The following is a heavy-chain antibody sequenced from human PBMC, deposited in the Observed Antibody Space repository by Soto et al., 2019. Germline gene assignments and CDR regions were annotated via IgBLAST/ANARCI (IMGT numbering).Heavy chain of an antibody. CDR3: AREGFSYGPKGAVFDH. J-gene: IGHJ4*02. CDR1: GFNFRTYW. D-gene: IGHD5-18*01. CDR2: IKEDGSDK. Sequence: EVQLVESGGGLVQPGGSLRLSCAASGFNFRTYWMSWVRQAPGKGLEWVANIKEDGSDKYYVDSVKGRLTVSRDNAKNLLYLQLNSLRAEDTAVYYCAREGFSYGPKGAVFDHWGQGILVTVSS. V-gene: IGHV3-7*03.